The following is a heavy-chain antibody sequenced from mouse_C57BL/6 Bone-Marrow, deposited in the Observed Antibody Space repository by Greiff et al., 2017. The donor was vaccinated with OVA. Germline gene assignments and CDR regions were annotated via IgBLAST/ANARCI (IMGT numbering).Heavy chain of an antibody. CDR3: AREGDLLRPRKTPVRFDV. CDR2: IYPRSGNT. D-gene: IGHD1-2*01. Sequence: QVQLKQSGAELARPGASVKLSCKASGYTFTSYGISWVKQRTGQGLEWIGEIYPRSGNTYYNEKFKGKATLTADKSSSTAYMELRSLTSEDSAVYFCAREGDLLRPRKTPVRFDVWGTGTTVTVSS. V-gene: IGHV1-81*01. J-gene: IGHJ1*03. CDR1: GYTFTSYG.